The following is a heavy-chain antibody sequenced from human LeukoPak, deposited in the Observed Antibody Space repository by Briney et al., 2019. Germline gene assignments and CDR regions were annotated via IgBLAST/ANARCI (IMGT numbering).Heavy chain of an antibody. J-gene: IGHJ4*02. Sequence: GASVKVSCKSSGYTFTDHFIHWMRQAPGQGLEWVGEINPYNGYTKYAWRLQGRVTMTRDTSISTAFMEVSRLTSDDTAVYYCARDYSLNDFDYWGQGTLVTVAS. CDR2: INPYNGYT. CDR1: GYTFTDHF. CDR3: ARDYSLNDFDY. V-gene: IGHV1-2*02. D-gene: IGHD1-1*01.